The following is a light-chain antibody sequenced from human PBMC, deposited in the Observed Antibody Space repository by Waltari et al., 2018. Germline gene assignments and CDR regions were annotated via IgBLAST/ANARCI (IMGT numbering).Light chain of an antibody. CDR1: QSVGSN. V-gene: IGKV3-15*01. CDR2: GVS. Sequence: IVMTQSPVPLSLSPGERATLSCRASQSVGSNLAWYQQKPGQAPRLLIYGVSIRVTGIPARFSGTGSGTEFTLTISSLQSEDFAVYYCQQYNNWPPYTFGQGTRLEI. J-gene: IGKJ2*01. CDR3: QQYNNWPPYT.